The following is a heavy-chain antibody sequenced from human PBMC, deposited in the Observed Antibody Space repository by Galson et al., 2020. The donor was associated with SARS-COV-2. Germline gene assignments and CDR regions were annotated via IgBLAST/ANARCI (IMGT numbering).Heavy chain of an antibody. J-gene: IGHJ6*03. CDR3: ARIFRYYYDSSGYYYSYYYYYMDV. CDR1: GFSLSNARMG. V-gene: IGHV2-26*01. Sequence: SGPTLVKPTETLTLTCTVSGFSLSNARMGVSWIRQPPGKALEWLAHIFSNDEKSYSTSLKSRLTISKDTSKSQVVLTMTNMDPVDTATYYCARIFRYYYDSSGYYYSYYYYYMDVWGKGTTVTISS. D-gene: IGHD3-22*01. CDR2: IFSNDEK.